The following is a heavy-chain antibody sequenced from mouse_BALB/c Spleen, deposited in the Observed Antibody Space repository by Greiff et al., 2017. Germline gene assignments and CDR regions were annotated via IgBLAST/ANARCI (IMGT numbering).Heavy chain of an antibody. D-gene: IGHD2-1*01. CDR2: ISYDGSN. CDR1: GYSITSGYY. V-gene: IGHV3-6*02. J-gene: IGHJ4*01. CDR3: ARDDGNYGYYYAMDY. Sequence: VQLQQSGPGLVKPSQSLSLTCSVTGYSITSGYYWNWIRQFPGNKLEWMGYISYDGSNNYNPSLKNRISITRDTSKNQFFLKLNSVTTEDTATYYCARDDGNYGYYYAMDYWGQGTSVTVSS.